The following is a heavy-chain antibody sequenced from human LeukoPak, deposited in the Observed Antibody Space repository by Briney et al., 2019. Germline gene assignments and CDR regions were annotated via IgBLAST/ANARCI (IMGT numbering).Heavy chain of an antibody. Sequence: QAGGSLRLSCAASGFTFSNYAMSWVRQGPGKGLEWASCISGSGGSTSYADSVKGRFTISRDNSKNTLNLQMNSLRAEDTAVYYCAKMSGYYSRWASKFDYWGQGTLVTVSS. J-gene: IGHJ4*02. CDR3: AKMSGYYSRWASKFDY. V-gene: IGHV3-23*01. D-gene: IGHD3-3*01. CDR1: GFTFSNYA. CDR2: ISGSGGST.